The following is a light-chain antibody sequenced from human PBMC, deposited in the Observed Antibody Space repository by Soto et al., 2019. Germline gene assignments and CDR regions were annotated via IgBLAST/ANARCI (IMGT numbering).Light chain of an antibody. V-gene: IGKV1-39*01. CDR3: LQSYRTPLT. CDR2: GAS. Sequence: DIQMTQSPSTLSASVADRVTITCRASHTMNNYLSWYQQKPGKAPNLLIFGASTLQSGVPSRFSGSGSGTDFTLTISSLQPEDFATYYCLQSYRTPLTFGGGTKV. J-gene: IGKJ4*01. CDR1: HTMNNY.